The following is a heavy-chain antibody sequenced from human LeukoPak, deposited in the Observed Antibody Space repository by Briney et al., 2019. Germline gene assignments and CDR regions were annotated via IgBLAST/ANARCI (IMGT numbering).Heavy chain of an antibody. CDR2: IIGSGGDT. CDR1: GFTFSNYA. V-gene: IGHV3-23*01. CDR3: AKDLRTYGSGIYRLPTVIFDY. J-gene: IGHJ4*02. Sequence: PGGSLRLSCAASGFTFSNYAMSWARQAPGKGLEWVSSIIGSGGDTYYADSVKGRFTISRDNSKNTLYLQMNSLRAEDTAVYYCAKDLRTYGSGIYRLPTVIFDYWGQGTLVTVSS. D-gene: IGHD3-10*01.